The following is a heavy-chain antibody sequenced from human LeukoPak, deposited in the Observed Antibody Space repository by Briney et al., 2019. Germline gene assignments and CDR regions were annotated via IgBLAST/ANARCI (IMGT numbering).Heavy chain of an antibody. D-gene: IGHD6-13*01. Sequence: GGPLRLSCAASGFTFSTYAMSWVRQAPGKGLEWVSTLSGNGGTTYYADSVKGRFTISRDNSKNTLYLQMNSLRVEDTAVYYCAKPPPDSSSWLFDYWGQGTLVTVSS. CDR3: AKPPPDSSSWLFDY. V-gene: IGHV3-23*01. CDR2: LSGNGGTT. CDR1: GFTFSTYA. J-gene: IGHJ4*02.